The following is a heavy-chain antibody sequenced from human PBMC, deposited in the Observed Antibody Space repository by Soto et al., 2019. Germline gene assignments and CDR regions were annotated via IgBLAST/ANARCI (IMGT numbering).Heavy chain of an antibody. V-gene: IGHV3-23*01. CDR3: ATVPLSPGAYFDY. D-gene: IGHD1-26*01. J-gene: IGHJ4*02. CDR1: GFTFSTYP. CDR2: ISGSGGTA. Sequence: EVQVSESGGGLVQPGGSLRLSCVASGFTFSTYPMTWVRQVPGKGLEWVSGISGSGGTAYYADSVKGRFTISRDNSRNMLYRQMDSLRAEDTAVYYWATVPLSPGAYFDYWGKGTLVTVSS.